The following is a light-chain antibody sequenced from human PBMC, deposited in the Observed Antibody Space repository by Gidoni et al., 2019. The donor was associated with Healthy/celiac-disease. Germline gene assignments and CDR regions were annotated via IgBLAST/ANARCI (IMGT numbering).Light chain of an antibody. Sequence: PGERATLSCRASQRVSSYLAWYQQKSGQAPSLLIYDATNRATGIPPRFSGSGSGTDFTLTISSLGREDFAVYYCQQRSNWPSFTVGPXTKVDIK. CDR2: DAT. V-gene: IGKV3-11*01. J-gene: IGKJ3*01. CDR3: QQRSNWPSFT. CDR1: QRVSSY.